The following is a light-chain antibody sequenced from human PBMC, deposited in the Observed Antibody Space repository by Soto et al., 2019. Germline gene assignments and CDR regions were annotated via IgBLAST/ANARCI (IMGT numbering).Light chain of an antibody. J-gene: IGKJ1*01. Sequence: DSQITQTPSILSASVGDRVILTCRASQSIGNWLAWYQQKPGKAPKLLIYKASSLESGVPSRFSGSGSGTEFTLTISSLQPDDFATYYCQQYNSYSWTFGQGTKVDI. CDR3: QQYNSYSWT. V-gene: IGKV1-5*03. CDR2: KAS. CDR1: QSIGNW.